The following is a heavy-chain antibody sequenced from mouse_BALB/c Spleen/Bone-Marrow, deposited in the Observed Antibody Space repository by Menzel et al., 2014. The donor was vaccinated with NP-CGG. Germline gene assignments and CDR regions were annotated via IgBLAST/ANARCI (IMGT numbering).Heavy chain of an antibody. CDR1: GYAFSNNW. V-gene: IGHV1-80*01. CDR3: HYFGSDYYVMDY. CDR2: LYPGDGDT. Sequence: VKLMESGAEMVRPGSSVKISCKASGYAFSNNWMNWMKQRPGQGLEWIGQLYPGDGDTKYNGKFKGKATLTADKSSSIAYMQLSSLTSEDSAVYVCHYFGSDYYVMDYWGQGTSGTVSS. J-gene: IGHJ4*01. D-gene: IGHD1-1*01.